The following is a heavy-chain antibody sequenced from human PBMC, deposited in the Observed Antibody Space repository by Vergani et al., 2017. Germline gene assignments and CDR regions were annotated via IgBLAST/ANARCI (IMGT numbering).Heavy chain of an antibody. D-gene: IGHD1-26*01. CDR1: GFSIDNGYY. Sequence: QVQLQESGPGLVKPSETLSLTCAVSGFSIDNGYYWDWIRQPPGKGLEWIGSIYRTGRTHFNPSLKSRVTISVDTSKNQFSLKLSSVTAADTAVYYCARDLGVGAIDYWGQGTLVTVSS. V-gene: IGHV4-38-2*02. CDR3: ARDLGVGAIDY. CDR2: IYRTGRT. J-gene: IGHJ4*02.